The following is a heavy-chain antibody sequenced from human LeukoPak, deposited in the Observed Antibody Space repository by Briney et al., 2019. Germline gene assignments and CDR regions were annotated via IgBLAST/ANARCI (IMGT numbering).Heavy chain of an antibody. D-gene: IGHD3-10*01. Sequence: ASVKVSCKASGYTFTSYGISWVRQAPGQGLEWMGWISAYNGNTNYAQKLQGRVTMTTDTSTSTAYMELRSLRSDDTAVYYCARLGRLWFGDLREVPDHWFDPWGQGTLVTVSS. V-gene: IGHV1-18*01. CDR3: ARLGRLWFGDLREVPDHWFDP. CDR1: GYTFTSYG. CDR2: ISAYNGNT. J-gene: IGHJ5*02.